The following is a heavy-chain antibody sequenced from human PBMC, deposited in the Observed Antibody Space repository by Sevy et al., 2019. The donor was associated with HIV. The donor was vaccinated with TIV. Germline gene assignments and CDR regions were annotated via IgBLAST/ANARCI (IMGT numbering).Heavy chain of an antibody. Sequence: GGSLRLSCAASGFTFSSFEMTWVHQAPGKGLEWVSYISSSGSTIYYTNSVKGRFTISRDNAKNSLYLQMNSLRAEDTAVYYCAKRGEHYDLGMDVWGQGTTVTVSS. CDR2: ISSSGSTI. V-gene: IGHV3-48*03. D-gene: IGHD3-3*01. J-gene: IGHJ6*02. CDR3: AKRGEHYDLGMDV. CDR1: GFTFSSFE.